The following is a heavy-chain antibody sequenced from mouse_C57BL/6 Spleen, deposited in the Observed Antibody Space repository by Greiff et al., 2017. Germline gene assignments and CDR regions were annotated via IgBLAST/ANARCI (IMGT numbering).Heavy chain of an antibody. Sequence: EVKVEESGPGLVKPSQSLSLTCSVTGYSITSGYYWNWIRQFPGNKLEWMGYISYDGSNNYNPSLKNRISITRDTSKNQFFLKLNSVTTEDTATYYCARDQGNYDYERGAMDYWGQGTSVTVSS. V-gene: IGHV3-6*01. CDR3: ARDQGNYDYERGAMDY. CDR2: ISYDGSN. J-gene: IGHJ4*01. CDR1: GYSITSGYY. D-gene: IGHD2-4*01.